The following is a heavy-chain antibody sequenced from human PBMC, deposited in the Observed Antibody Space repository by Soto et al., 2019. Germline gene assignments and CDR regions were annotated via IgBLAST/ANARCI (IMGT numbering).Heavy chain of an antibody. D-gene: IGHD3-16*01. CDR1: GGSISSVDYY. Sequence: SETLSLTCTVSGGSISSVDYYWSWIRQPPGKGLEWIGYIYYSGSTYYNPSLKSRVTISVDTSKNQFSLKLSSVTAADTAVYYCARDEYDPGKLDPWGQGTLVTVSS. V-gene: IGHV4-30-4*01. CDR2: IYYSGST. CDR3: ARDEYDPGKLDP. J-gene: IGHJ5*02.